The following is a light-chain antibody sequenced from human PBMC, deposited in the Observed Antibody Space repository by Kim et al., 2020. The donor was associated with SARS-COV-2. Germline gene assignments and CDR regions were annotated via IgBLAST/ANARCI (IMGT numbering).Light chain of an antibody. CDR1: KLGDKY. V-gene: IGLV3-1*01. Sequence: SYELTQPPSVSVSPGQTASITCSGDKLGDKYACWYQQKPGQSPVLVIYQDSKRPSGIPESFSGSNSGNTATLTISGTQAMDEADYYCQAWDSSTVVFGGG. CDR2: QDS. CDR3: QAWDSSTVV. J-gene: IGLJ2*01.